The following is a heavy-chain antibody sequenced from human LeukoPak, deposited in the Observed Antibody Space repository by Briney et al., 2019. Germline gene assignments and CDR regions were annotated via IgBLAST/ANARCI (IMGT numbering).Heavy chain of an antibody. CDR1: GYTLTGYY. CDR2: INPNSGGT. D-gene: IGHD2-15*01. V-gene: IGHV1-2*02. CDR3: ARRIPGYCSGGSCSSWGY. J-gene: IGHJ4*02. Sequence: ASVKVSCKASGYTLTGYYMHWVRQAPGQGLEWMGWINPNSGGTNYAQRFQGRVTMTRDTSISTAYMELSRLRSDDTAVYYCARRIPGYCSGGSCSSWGYWGQGTLVTVSS.